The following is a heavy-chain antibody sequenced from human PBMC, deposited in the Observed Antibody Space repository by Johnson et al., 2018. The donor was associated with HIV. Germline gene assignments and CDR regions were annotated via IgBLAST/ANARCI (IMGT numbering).Heavy chain of an antibody. V-gene: IGHV3-9*01. CDR3: ARGMARIAFDI. CDR1: GFTFDDYA. J-gene: IGHJ3*02. CDR2: ISWNSGSI. Sequence: VQLVESGGGLIQPGGSLRLSCPASGFTFDDYAMHWVRQAPGKGLEWVSGISWNSGSIGYADSVKGRFTISRDNAKNSLYLQMNSLRAEDTAVYYCARGMARIAFDIWGQGTMVTVSS. D-gene: IGHD5-24*01.